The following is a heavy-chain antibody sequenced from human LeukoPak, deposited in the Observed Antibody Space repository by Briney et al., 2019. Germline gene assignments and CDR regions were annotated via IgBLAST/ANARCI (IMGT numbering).Heavy chain of an antibody. CDR2: INTNTGNP. V-gene: IGHV7-4-1*02. CDR1: GYTFTSYA. J-gene: IGHJ4*02. D-gene: IGHD1-7*01. Sequence: ASVKVSFKASGYTFTSYAINWGRQAPGQALEWMGWINTNTGNPTFAQGFTGRFVFSLDTSVSTAYLQISSLKTEDTAVYYCARDRTLFDYWGQGPLVTVSS. CDR3: ARDRTLFDY.